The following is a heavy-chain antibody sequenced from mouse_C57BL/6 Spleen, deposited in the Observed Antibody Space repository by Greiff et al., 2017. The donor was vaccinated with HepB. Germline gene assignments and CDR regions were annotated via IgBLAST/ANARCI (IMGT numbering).Heavy chain of an antibody. CDR2: IDPETGGT. Sequence: VQLLESGAELVRPGASVTLSCKASGYTFTDYEMHWVKQTPVHGLEWIGSIDPETGGTYYNQKFKGKARLTADKSSSTAYMELRSLTSEDSAVYDRTRGVWYVDVWGTGTTLSVSS. CDR1: GYTFTDYE. V-gene: IGHV1-15*01. J-gene: IGHJ1*03. CDR3: TRGVWYVDV.